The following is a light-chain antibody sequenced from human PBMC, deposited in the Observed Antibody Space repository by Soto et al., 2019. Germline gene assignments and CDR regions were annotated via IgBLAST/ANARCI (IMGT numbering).Light chain of an antibody. CDR1: SSDVGSYSL. Sequence: QSVLAQPASVSGSTGQSITIPCTGTSSDVGSYSLVSWYQQHPGKAPKLMIYEVSKRPSGVSNRFSASKSGNTASLTISGLQAEDEADYYCCSYAGSTTLYVFGSGTKVTVL. CDR2: EVS. J-gene: IGLJ1*01. V-gene: IGLV2-23*02. CDR3: CSYAGSTTLYV.